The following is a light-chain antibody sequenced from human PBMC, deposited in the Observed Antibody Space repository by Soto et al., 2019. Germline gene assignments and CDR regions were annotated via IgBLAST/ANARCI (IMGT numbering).Light chain of an antibody. CDR2: GNI. J-gene: IGLJ2*01. CDR3: NSYTNSSAVV. V-gene: IGLV1-40*01. Sequence: QSVLTQPPSVSGAPGQRVTISCTGSSSNIGAGYDVHWYQQRPGTAPKLLIFGNINRPSGVPDRFSGSKSGTSASLAITGLQAEDEADYYCNSYTNSSAVVFGGGTKVTVL. CDR1: SSNIGAGYD.